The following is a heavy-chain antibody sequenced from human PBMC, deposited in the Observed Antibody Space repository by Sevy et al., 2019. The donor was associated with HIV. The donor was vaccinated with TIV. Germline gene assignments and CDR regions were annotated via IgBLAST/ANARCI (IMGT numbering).Heavy chain of an antibody. CDR3: ARDHHYDFWSGYQTTGEFDY. CDR1: GYTFTSYG. Sequence: ASVKVSCKASGYTFTSYGISWVRQAPGQGLEWMGWISAYNGNTNYAQTLQGRVTMTTDTFTSTAYMELRSLRSDDTAVYYCARDHHYDFWSGYQTTGEFDYWGQGTLVTVSS. CDR2: ISAYNGNT. J-gene: IGHJ4*02. D-gene: IGHD3-3*01. V-gene: IGHV1-18*01.